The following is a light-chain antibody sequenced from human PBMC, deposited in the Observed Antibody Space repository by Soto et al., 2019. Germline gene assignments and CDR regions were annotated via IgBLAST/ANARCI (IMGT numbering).Light chain of an antibody. V-gene: IGLV2-14*01. CDR2: DVS. J-gene: IGLJ1*01. Sequence: QSALTQPAAVSGSPGQSITISCTGTSSDVGGYNFVSWYQQYPGKAPKLMVYDVSNRPSGVSNRFSGSKSGNTASLTISGLQAEDEADYYCSSYAGSNTLYVFGSGTKLTVL. CDR1: SSDVGGYNF. CDR3: SSYAGSNTLYV.